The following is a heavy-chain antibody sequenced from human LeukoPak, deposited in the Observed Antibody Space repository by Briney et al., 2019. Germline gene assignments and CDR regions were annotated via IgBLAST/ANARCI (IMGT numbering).Heavy chain of an antibody. CDR3: ARAVVVVPAASYFDY. CDR1: GGSISSGGYY. D-gene: IGHD2-2*01. Sequence: SQTLSLTCTVSGGSISSGGYYWSWIRQHPGKGLEWIGYIYYSGSTYYNPSLKSRVTISVDTSKNQFSLKLSSVTAADTAVYYCARAVVVVPAASYFDYWGQGTLVTVSS. CDR2: IYYSGST. V-gene: IGHV4-31*03. J-gene: IGHJ4*02.